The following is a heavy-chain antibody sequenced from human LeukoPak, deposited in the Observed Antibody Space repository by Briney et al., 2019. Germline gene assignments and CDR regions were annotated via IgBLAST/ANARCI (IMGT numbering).Heavy chain of an antibody. CDR3: AKALRYTSDSLDY. CDR1: GFTSDSCA. Sequence: PGGSLRLSCAASGFTSDSCAMSWVRQSPGKGLEWVSGISGSGAYTYYADSVKGRFTISRDSSKNTLFLQMNSLRAEDTALYYCAKALRYTSDSLDYWGQGTLVTVSS. J-gene: IGHJ4*02. CDR2: ISGSGAYT. V-gene: IGHV3-23*01. D-gene: IGHD3-9*01.